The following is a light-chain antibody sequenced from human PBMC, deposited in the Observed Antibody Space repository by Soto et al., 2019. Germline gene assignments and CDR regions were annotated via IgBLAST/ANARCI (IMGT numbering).Light chain of an antibody. CDR3: QQYKNWPRT. J-gene: IGKJ1*01. V-gene: IGKV3-15*01. Sequence: EMVMTQSPATLSVSPGERATLSCRASQSVSSNLAWYQQKPGQAPRLLIYGASTRATGIPARFSGSGSGTEFPLTISSLQSEDFAVYYCQQYKNWPRTFGEGTKVELK. CDR1: QSVSSN. CDR2: GAS.